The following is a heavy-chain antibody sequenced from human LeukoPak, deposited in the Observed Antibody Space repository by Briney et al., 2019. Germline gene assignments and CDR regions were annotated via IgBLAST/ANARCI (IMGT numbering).Heavy chain of an antibody. CDR2: INHSGST. D-gene: IGHD2-2*01. Sequence: SETLSLTCAVYGGSFSGYYWSWIRQPPGKGLEWIGEINHSGSTNYNPSLKSRVTISVDTSKNQFSLKLSSVTAADTAVYYCARHSRYCSSTSCYAYYYYMDVWGKGTTVTISS. CDR1: GGSFSGYY. J-gene: IGHJ6*03. CDR3: ARHSRYCSSTSCYAYYYYMDV. V-gene: IGHV4-34*01.